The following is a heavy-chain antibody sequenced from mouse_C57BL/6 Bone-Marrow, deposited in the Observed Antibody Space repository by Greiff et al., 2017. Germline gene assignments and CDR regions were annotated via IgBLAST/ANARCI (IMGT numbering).Heavy chain of an antibody. Sequence: QVQLQQPGAELVKPGASVKLSCKASGYTFTSYWMHWVKQRPGQGLEWIGMIHPNSGSTNYNEKFKSKATLTVDKSSSTAYMQLSSLTSEDSAVYYCARSPGSYWYFDVWGTGTTGTVSS. CDR1: GYTFTSYW. J-gene: IGHJ1*03. CDR2: IHPNSGST. V-gene: IGHV1-64*01. CDR3: ARSPGSYWYFDV. D-gene: IGHD1-1*01.